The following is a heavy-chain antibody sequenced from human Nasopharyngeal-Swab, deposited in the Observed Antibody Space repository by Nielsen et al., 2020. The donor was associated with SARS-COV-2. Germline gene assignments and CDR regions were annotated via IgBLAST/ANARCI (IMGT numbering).Heavy chain of an antibody. D-gene: IGHD5-12*01. CDR3: ATLVATDGYSDY. V-gene: IGHV3-9*01. Sequence: GGSLRLSCAASGFTFSSYGMHWVRQAPGKGLEWVSEISWNSRSIAYADSVKGRFTIPRDNAKNSLYLQMNSLTTEDTALYYCATLVATDGYSDYWGQGTLVIVSS. CDR2: ISWNSRSI. J-gene: IGHJ4*02. CDR1: GFTFSSYG.